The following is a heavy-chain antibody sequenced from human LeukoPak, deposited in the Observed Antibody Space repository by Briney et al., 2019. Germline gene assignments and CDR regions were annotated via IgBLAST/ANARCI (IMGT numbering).Heavy chain of an antibody. Sequence: GGSLRLSCAASGFTFSSYAMSWVRQAPGKGLGWVSAISGSGGSTYYADSVKGRFTISRDNSKNTLYLQMNSLRAEDTAVYYCAKFAYDSSGYYYYYYYMDVWGKGTTVTVSS. CDR2: ISGSGGST. D-gene: IGHD3-22*01. CDR1: GFTFSSYA. V-gene: IGHV3-23*01. CDR3: AKFAYDSSGYYYYYYYMDV. J-gene: IGHJ6*03.